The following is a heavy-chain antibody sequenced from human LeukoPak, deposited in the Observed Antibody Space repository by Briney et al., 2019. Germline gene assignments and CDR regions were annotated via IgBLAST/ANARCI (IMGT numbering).Heavy chain of an antibody. J-gene: IGHJ4*02. CDR3: ARSYCSSTSCYASGYFDY. D-gene: IGHD2-2*01. Sequence: SETLSLTCTVSGGSISGTSYYWGWIRQPPGKGLEWIASIYYSGSTYYNPSLKSRVTISVDTSKNQFSLRLNSVTAADTAVYYCARSYCSSTSCYASGYFDYWGQGTLVTVSS. V-gene: IGHV4-39*01. CDR2: IYYSGST. CDR1: GGSISGTSYY.